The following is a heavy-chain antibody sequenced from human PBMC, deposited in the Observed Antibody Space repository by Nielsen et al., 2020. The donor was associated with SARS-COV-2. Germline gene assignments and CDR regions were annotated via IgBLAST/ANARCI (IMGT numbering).Heavy chain of an antibody. CDR1: GFTFSSYG. J-gene: IGHJ6*02. D-gene: IGHD3-10*01. CDR2: ISRDSTYI. Sequence: GESLKISCAASGFTFSSYGMHWVRQAPGKGLEWVSSISRDSTYIFYADSVTGRFTISRDNAKNSLYLQMNSLRAEDTALYYCAKDFHGVYYYGMDVWGQGTTVTVSS. CDR3: AKDFHGVYYYGMDV. V-gene: IGHV3-21*04.